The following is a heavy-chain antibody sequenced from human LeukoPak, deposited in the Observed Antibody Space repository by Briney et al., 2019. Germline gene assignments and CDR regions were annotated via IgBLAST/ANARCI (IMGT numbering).Heavy chain of an antibody. Sequence: SETLSLTCTVSGGSISSYYWSWIRQPAGKGLEWIGRIYTSGSTNYNPSLKSRVTMSVDTSKNQFSLKLSSVTAADTAVYYCARGEAVAELYYFDYWGQGTLVTVSS. V-gene: IGHV4-4*07. D-gene: IGHD6-19*01. CDR3: ARGEAVAELYYFDY. J-gene: IGHJ4*02. CDR1: GGSISSYY. CDR2: IYTSGST.